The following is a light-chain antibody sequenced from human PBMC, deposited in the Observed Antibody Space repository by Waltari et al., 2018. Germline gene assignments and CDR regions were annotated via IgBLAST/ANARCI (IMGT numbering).Light chain of an antibody. CDR2: EVS. V-gene: IGLV2-14*01. J-gene: IGLJ2*01. CDR3: SSYTSSSTLVV. Sequence: QSALTQPASVSGSPGQSITISCTGTSSDVGGYNYVSWYQQHPGKAPKLMIYEVSNLRSWVSNRFPGSTSGNTASLTIAGLQAEDEADYYCSSYTSSSTLVVFGGGTKLTVL. CDR1: SSDVGGYNY.